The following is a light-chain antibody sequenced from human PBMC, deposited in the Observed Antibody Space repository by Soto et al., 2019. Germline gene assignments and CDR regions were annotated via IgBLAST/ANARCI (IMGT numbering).Light chain of an antibody. CDR1: SGYSNYK. Sequence: QYALTQPPSASASLGASVTLTCTLSSGYSNYKVDWYQQRPGKGPRFVMRVGTGGIVGSKGDGIPDRFSVLGSGLNRYLTIKNIQEDDESDYHCGADHFSGSNFVVFGGGTKVTVL. V-gene: IGLV9-49*01. CDR2: VGTGGIVG. CDR3: GADHFSGSNFVV. J-gene: IGLJ2*01.